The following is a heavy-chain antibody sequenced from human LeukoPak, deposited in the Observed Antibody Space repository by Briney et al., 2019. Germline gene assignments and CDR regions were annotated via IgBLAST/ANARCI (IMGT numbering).Heavy chain of an antibody. D-gene: IGHD1-26*01. V-gene: IGHV4-59*01. Sequence: PSETLSLTCTVSSGPIYSYYWSWIRQAPGKGLEWIGYHYDSGSTHYNPSLKSRVSISLDTSKNQFSLNLSPVTAADTAVYYCARDSRRELLHAFDIWGQGTMVTVSS. CDR2: HYDSGST. CDR1: SGPIYSYY. CDR3: ARDSRRELLHAFDI. J-gene: IGHJ3*02.